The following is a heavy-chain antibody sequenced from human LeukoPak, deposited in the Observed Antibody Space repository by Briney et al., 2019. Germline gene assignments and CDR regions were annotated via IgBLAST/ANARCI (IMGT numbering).Heavy chain of an antibody. CDR2: IKLDGSEK. Sequence: GGSLRVSCAASGFTFSSYWMSWVRQAPGKGLEWVANIKLDGSEKYYVDSVKGRFTISRDNAKNSLYLQMNSLRAEDTAVYYCAREAPSGSYLFLRISGYFDYWGQGTLVTVSS. CDR3: AREAPSGSYLFLRISGYFDY. CDR1: GFTFSSYW. D-gene: IGHD1-26*01. V-gene: IGHV3-7*01. J-gene: IGHJ4*02.